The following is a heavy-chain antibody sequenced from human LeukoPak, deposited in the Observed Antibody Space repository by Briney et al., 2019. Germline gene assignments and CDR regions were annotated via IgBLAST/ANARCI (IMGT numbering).Heavy chain of an antibody. D-gene: IGHD6-19*01. V-gene: IGHV3-23*01. Sequence: LPGGSLRFSCAASGFTFSSYAMTWFRQAPGKGLKWVSAISGSGGSTYYADSVKGRFTISRDNSKNTLYLQMNSLRAEDTAVYYCAKGEAAVAYRIKFDYWGQGTLVTVSS. CDR2: ISGSGGST. CDR1: GFTFSSYA. CDR3: AKGEAAVAYRIKFDY. J-gene: IGHJ4*02.